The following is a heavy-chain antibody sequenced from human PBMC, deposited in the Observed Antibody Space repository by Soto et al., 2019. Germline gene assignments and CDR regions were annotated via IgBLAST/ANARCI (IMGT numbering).Heavy chain of an antibody. V-gene: IGHV3-15*07. CDR1: GFTFSSAW. CDR2: IKSKTDGGTT. Sequence: EVRLMESGGGLVKPGGSLRVSCAASGFTFSSAWMFWVRQAPGKGPEWVGRIKSKTDGGTTDYTTRVKDRFTISREDSKNTLYLEMSSLDIEDTAVYYCCTGVGMVRSRALAYWGQGVLVTVSS. J-gene: IGHJ4*02. CDR3: CTGVGMVRSRALAY. D-gene: IGHD3-10*01.